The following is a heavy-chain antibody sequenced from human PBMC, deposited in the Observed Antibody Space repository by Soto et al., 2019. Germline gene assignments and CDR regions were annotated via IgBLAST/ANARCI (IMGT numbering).Heavy chain of an antibody. CDR3: AREPWGNYFDY. CDR1: GFTVSSNY. Sequence: EVQLVETGGGLIQPGGSLRLSCAASGFTVSSNYMSWVRQAPGKGLEWVSVIYSGGSTYYADSVKGRFTISRDNSKNTLYLQMNSLRVEDTAVYYCAREPWGNYFDYWGQGTLVTVSS. D-gene: IGHD3-16*01. CDR2: IYSGGST. J-gene: IGHJ4*02. V-gene: IGHV3-53*02.